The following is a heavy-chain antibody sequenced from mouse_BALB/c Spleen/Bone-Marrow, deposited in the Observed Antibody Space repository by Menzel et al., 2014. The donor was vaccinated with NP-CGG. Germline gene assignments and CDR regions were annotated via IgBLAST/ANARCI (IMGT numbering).Heavy chain of an antibody. Sequence: LVKTGASVKISCKASGYSFTGYYMHWVKQSHGESLEWIGYISCYNGATSYNQNFKRKATFTVDTSSSTAYMQFNSLTSEDSAVYYCVRRGNPIVYYAMDYWGQGTTVTVSS. CDR1: GYSFTGYY. J-gene: IGHJ4*01. CDR3: VRRGNPIVYYAMDY. CDR2: ISCYNGAT. V-gene: IGHV1S34*01.